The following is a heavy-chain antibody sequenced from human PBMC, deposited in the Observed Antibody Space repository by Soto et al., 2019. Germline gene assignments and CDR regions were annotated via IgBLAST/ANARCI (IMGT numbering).Heavy chain of an antibody. D-gene: IGHD3-3*01. J-gene: IGHJ6*02. V-gene: IGHV3-23*01. CDR3: AKDGGILEPAYGMDV. Sequence: PGGSMTLSCPAPGFTFSSYAMSWVRQAPGKGLEWFSAISGSGGSTYYADSVKGRFTVSRDNSKNTLYLQMNSLRAEDTAVYYCAKDGGILEPAYGMDVWGQGTTVTVSS. CDR2: ISGSGGST. CDR1: GFTFSSYA.